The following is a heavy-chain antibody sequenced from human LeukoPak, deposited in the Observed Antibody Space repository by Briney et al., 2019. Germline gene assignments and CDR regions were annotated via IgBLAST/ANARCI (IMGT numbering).Heavy chain of an antibody. CDR2: ISSSSTTI. Sequence: GGSLRLSCAASGFIFSSYSMNWVRQAPGKGLEWLSYISSSSTTIYYADSVKGRLTISRDNAKNSLYLQMNSLKAEDTAVYYCARNRFPITGTTNNYYYMDVWGKGTTVTVSS. CDR3: ARNRFPITGTTNNYYYMDV. CDR1: GFIFSSYS. D-gene: IGHD1-7*01. J-gene: IGHJ6*03. V-gene: IGHV3-48*04.